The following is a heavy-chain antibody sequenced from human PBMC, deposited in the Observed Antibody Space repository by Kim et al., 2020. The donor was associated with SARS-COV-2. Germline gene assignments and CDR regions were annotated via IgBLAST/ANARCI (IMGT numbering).Heavy chain of an antibody. CDR3: TTGGNAFDI. V-gene: IGHV3-15*01. CDR2: IKSKADGETK. CDR1: GFTFNNAW. Sequence: GGSLRLSCTASGFTFNNAWMIWVRQVSGKGLEWVGRIKSKADGETKDYAAPVKGRFTISRDDSKNTLFLQMNSLKTEDTAVYYCTTGGNAFDIWGQGTMVTVSS. J-gene: IGHJ3*02. D-gene: IGHD3-10*01.